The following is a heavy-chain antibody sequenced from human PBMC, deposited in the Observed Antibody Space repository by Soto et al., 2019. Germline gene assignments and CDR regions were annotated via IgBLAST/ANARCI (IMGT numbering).Heavy chain of an antibody. CDR2: ISAYNGNT. CDR3: ARDRGSSSSLLFDYYYYGMDV. Sequence: GASVKVSCKASGGTFSSYAINWVRQAPGQGLEWMGWISAYNGNTNYAQKLQGRVTMTTDTSTSTAYMELRSLRSDDTAVYYCARDRGSSSSLLFDYYYYGMDVWGQGTTVTVSS. D-gene: IGHD6-6*01. J-gene: IGHJ6*02. CDR1: GGTFSSYA. V-gene: IGHV1-18*01.